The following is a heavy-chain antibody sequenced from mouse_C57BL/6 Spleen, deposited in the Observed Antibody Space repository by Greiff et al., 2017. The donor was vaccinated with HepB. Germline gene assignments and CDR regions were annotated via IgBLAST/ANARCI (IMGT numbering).Heavy chain of an antibody. D-gene: IGHD1-1*01. CDR1: GYTFTSYW. V-gene: IGHV1-53*01. Sequence: VQLQQPGTELVKPGASVKLSCKASGYTFTSYWMHWVKQRPGQGLEWIGNINPSNGGTNYNEKFKSKATLTVDKSSSTAYMQLSSLTSEDSAVYYCAREDVYYYGSSPWFAYWGQGTLVTVSA. CDR2: INPSNGGT. J-gene: IGHJ3*01. CDR3: AREDVYYYGSSPWFAY.